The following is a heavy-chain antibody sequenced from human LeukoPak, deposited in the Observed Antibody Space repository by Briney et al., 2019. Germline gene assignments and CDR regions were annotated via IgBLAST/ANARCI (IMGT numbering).Heavy chain of an antibody. V-gene: IGHV4-59*08. J-gene: IGHJ3*02. Sequence: SETLSLTCTVSGGSISSYYWSWIRQPPGKGLEWIGYIYYSGSTNYNPSLKSRVTISVDTSKNQLSLKLSSVTAADTAVYYCASSKWELLPDAFDIWGQGTMVTVSS. CDR3: ASSKWELLPDAFDI. CDR2: IYYSGST. CDR1: GGSISSYY. D-gene: IGHD1-26*01.